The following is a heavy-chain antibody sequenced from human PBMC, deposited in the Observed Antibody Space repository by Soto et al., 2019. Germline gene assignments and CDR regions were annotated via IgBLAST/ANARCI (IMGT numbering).Heavy chain of an antibody. Sequence: QVQLVQSGAEVKKPGSSVKVSCKASGGTFSSYAISWVRQAPGQGLEWMRGIIPIFGTANYAQKFQGRVTITADESTSTAYMELSSLRSEDTAVYYCASTPSGGYSYGRNFDYWGQGTLVTVSS. J-gene: IGHJ4*02. CDR2: IIPIFGTA. CDR3: ASTPSGGYSYGRNFDY. V-gene: IGHV1-69*12. CDR1: GGTFSSYA. D-gene: IGHD5-18*01.